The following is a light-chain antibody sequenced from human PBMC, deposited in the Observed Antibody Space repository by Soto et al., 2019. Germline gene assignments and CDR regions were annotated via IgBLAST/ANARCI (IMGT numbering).Light chain of an antibody. CDR3: LEYNSYLIYT. CDR2: KAS. V-gene: IGKV1-5*03. Sequence: DIQMTQSPSTLSASVGDRVTITCRASQSVRTWLAWYQQKPGKAPKLLIYKASSLQSGVPSRFSGSGSGTDFTLTISRLQPDDFATYYCLEYNSYLIYTFDQGTKVDIK. CDR1: QSVRTW. J-gene: IGKJ2*01.